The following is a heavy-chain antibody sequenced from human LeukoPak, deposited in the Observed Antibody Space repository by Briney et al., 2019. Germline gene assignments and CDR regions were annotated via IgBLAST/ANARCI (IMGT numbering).Heavy chain of an antibody. J-gene: IGHJ5*02. Sequence: GGSLRLSCAASGFTFSSYWMHWVRQAPGTGLMWVSRINSDGSNTSYADSVKGRFTISRDNAKHTLYLQMNSLRAEDTAVYYRARGGYYINNCFDPWGQETLVTVSS. D-gene: IGHD3-3*01. V-gene: IGHV3-74*01. CDR2: INSDGSNT. CDR3: ARGGYYINNCFDP. CDR1: GFTFSSYW.